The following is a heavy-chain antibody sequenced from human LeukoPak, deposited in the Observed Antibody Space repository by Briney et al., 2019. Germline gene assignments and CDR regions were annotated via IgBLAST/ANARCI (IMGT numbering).Heavy chain of an antibody. J-gene: IGHJ4*02. CDR3: ARSSRGLGILIGY. V-gene: IGHV1-46*01. CDR1: GYTFTSYY. CDR2: INPSGGST. Sequence: ATVKVSCKASGYTFTSYYMHWVRHAPGQGLEWMGIINPSGGSTSYAQKFQVRVTMTRDTSTSTVYMELSSLRSEDTAVYYCARSSRGLGILIGYWGQGTLVTVSS. D-gene: IGHD7-27*01.